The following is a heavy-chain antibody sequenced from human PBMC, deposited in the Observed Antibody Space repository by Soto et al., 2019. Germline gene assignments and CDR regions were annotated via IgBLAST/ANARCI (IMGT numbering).Heavy chain of an antibody. CDR3: ARESVCSSTSCRRRYGMDV. CDR1: GGSISSCY. D-gene: IGHD2-2*01. CDR2: IYYSGST. J-gene: IGHJ6*02. V-gene: IGHV4-59*01. Sequence: SETLSLTCTVSGGSISSCYWSWIRQPPGKGLEWIGYIYYSGSTNYNPSLKSRVTISVDTSKNQFSLKLSSVTAADTAVYYCARESVCSSTSCRRRYGMDVWGQGTTVTGSS.